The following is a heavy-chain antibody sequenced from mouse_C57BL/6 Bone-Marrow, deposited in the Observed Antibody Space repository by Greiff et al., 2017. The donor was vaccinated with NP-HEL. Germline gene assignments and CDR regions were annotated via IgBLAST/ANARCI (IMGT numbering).Heavy chain of an antibody. D-gene: IGHD2-12*01. CDR1: GYTFTSYW. CDR3: ARRGAYYTYFDY. CDR2: IHPNSGST. V-gene: IGHV1-64*01. Sequence: VQLQQPGAALVQPGASVKLSCKASGYTFTSYWMHWVKQRPGQGLEWIGMIHPNSGSTNYNEKFKSKATLTVDKSSSTAYMQLSSLTSEDSAVYYCARRGAYYTYFDYWGQGTTLTVSS. J-gene: IGHJ2*01.